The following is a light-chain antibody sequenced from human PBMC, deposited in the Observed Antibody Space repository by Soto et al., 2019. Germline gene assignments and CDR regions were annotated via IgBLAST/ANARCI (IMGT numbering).Light chain of an antibody. V-gene: IGKV3-15*01. CDR3: QQANSFPIT. Sequence: DTVTTQSPATLPVSPGERATVSCAASQSLSSNLAWYQQKPGQAPRLLIIGASERVTGIPARFSGSGSGTEFTLSISSLQPEDFATYYCQQANSFPITFGQGTRLGL. J-gene: IGKJ5*01. CDR1: QSLSSN. CDR2: GAS.